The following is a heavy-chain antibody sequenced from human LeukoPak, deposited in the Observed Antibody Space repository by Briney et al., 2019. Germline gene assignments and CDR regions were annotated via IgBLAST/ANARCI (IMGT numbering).Heavy chain of an antibody. V-gene: IGHV4-39*07. J-gene: IGHJ4*02. CDR3: ARRSYSKPVDY. CDR1: GGSISSSSYS. Sequence: RSSETLSLTCTVSGGSISSSSYSWGWIRQPPGKGLEWIGSIYYSGSTNYNPSLKSRVTISVDTSKNQFSLKLSSVTAADTAVYYCARRSYSKPVDYWGQGTLVTVSS. CDR2: IYYSGST. D-gene: IGHD1-26*01.